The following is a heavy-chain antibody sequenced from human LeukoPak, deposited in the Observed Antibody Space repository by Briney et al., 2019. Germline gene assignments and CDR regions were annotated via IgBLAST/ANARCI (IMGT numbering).Heavy chain of an antibody. CDR3: ARGLCSTSCHTDY. CDR1: GYTFTGYY. Sequence: SVTVSCKASGYTFTGYYMHWVRQAPGQGLEGMGWINPNSCGTNYAQKFHGRVTMTRDTSINTAYMELSRLRSDDTAVYYCARGLCSTSCHTDYWGQGTLVTVSS. CDR2: INPNSCGT. D-gene: IGHD2-2*02. V-gene: IGHV1-2*02. J-gene: IGHJ4*02.